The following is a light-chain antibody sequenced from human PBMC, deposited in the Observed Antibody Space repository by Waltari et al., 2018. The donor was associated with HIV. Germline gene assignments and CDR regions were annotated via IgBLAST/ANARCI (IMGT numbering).Light chain of an antibody. CDR1: QNINNY. J-gene: IGKJ5*01. CDR3: QQSYSTFVA. CDR2: AAS. Sequence: DIQMTQSTSSLSASVGDRVTITCRASQNINNYLNWYQQKPGKAPKLLIYAASSLQSGVPSRFSGSGSGTDFTLTISSLQPEDFATYYCQQSYSTFVAFAQGTRLDIK. V-gene: IGKV1-39*01.